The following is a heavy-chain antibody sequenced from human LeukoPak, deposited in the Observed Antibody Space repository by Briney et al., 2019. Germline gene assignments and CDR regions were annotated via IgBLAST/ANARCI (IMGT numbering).Heavy chain of an antibody. J-gene: IGHJ4*02. CDR1: GFTFSSSA. CDR2: IDVGSGNT. CDR3: AADLGL. Sequence: SVKVSCKASGFTFSSSAVQWVRQARGQRLEWIGWIDVGSGNTNNAQKFRERVTITRDMSTSTVYMELSGLRSEDTAVYYCAADLGLWGQGTLVTVSS. V-gene: IGHV1-58*01.